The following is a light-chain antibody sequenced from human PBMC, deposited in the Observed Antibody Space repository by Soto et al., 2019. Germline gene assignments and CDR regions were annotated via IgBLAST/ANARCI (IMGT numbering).Light chain of an antibody. Sequence: EIVMTQSPATLSVSPGERATLSCRAGQSVSSNLAWYQQKPGQAPRLLIYAASTRATGIPARFSGSGSGTEFTLTISSLQSEDFAVYYCQQYNNWPLTFGQGTKVDIK. J-gene: IGKJ1*01. CDR2: AAS. CDR3: QQYNNWPLT. CDR1: QSVSSN. V-gene: IGKV3-15*01.